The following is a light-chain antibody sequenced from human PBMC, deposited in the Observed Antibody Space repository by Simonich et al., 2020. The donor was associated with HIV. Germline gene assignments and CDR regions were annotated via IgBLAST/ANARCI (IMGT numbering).Light chain of an antibody. CDR2: GNS. J-gene: IGLJ3*02. CDR1: SSNIGAGYD. CDR3: QSSDSSLSGSV. Sequence: QSVLTQPPSVSGAPGQRVTLSCTGSSSNIGAGYDVHWYQQLPGTAPKLLSEGNSNRPSGVPDRFSGSKSGTSASLAITGLQADDEADYYCQSSDSSLSGSVFGGGTKLTVL. V-gene: IGLV1-40*01.